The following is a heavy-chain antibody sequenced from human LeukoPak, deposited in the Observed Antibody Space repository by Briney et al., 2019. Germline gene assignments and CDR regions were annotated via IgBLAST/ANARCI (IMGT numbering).Heavy chain of an antibody. J-gene: IGHJ3*02. CDR2: IIPIFGTA. V-gene: IGHV1-69*13. CDR1: GGTFSSYA. Sequence: SVKVSCKASGGTFSSYAISWVRQAPGQGLEWMGGIIPIFGTANYAQKFQGRVTITADESTSTAYMELSSLRSEDTAVSYCARDKDSYYYDSSGYSDAFDIWGQGTMVTVSS. CDR3: ARDKDSYYYDSSGYSDAFDI. D-gene: IGHD3-22*01.